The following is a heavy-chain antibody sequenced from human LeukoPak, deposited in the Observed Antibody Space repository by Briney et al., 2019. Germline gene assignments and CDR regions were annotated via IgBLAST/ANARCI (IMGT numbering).Heavy chain of an antibody. V-gene: IGHV3-23*01. CDR2: ITGSGGTS. CDR3: AKWGDYDGLTGYSDC. Sequence: PGGSLRLSCAASGFIFRNYAMSRVRQAPGKGLEWVSAITGSGGTSWYADSVKGHFTISRDNSKNTLYLQMNSLGADDTAVYYCAKWGDYDGLTGYSDCWGQGTLVTVSS. J-gene: IGHJ4*02. CDR1: GFIFRNYA. D-gene: IGHD3-9*01.